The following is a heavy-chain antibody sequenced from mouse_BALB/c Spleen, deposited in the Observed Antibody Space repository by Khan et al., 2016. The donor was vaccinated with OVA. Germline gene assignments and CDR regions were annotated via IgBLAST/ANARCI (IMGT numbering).Heavy chain of an antibody. CDR1: GYSITSNYA. Sequence: EVKLLESGPGLVKPSQSLSLTCTVTGYSITSNYAWHWIRQFPGNKLEWMGHISYSGSTSYNPSLKSRISITRDTSKNQFFLQLNSVTTEGTATYYSARGKYYGYAMDYWGQGTSVTVSS. CDR2: ISYSGST. V-gene: IGHV3-2*02. J-gene: IGHJ4*01. D-gene: IGHD1-1*01. CDR3: ARGKYYGYAMDY.